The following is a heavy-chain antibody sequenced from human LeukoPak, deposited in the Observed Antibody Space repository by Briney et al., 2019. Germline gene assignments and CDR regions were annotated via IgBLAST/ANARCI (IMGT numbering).Heavy chain of an antibody. V-gene: IGHV4-59*13. D-gene: IGHD2-21*01. CDR1: GGSINSYY. CDR2: IYYSGST. Sequence: SETLSLTCTVSGGSINSYYWSWIRQPPGKELEWIGYIYYSGSTNYNPSLKSRVTISVDTSKNQFSLILNSVTAADTAVDYCARYSNAYAGARWFDHWGQGTLVTVSS. CDR3: ARYSNAYAGARWFDH. J-gene: IGHJ5*02.